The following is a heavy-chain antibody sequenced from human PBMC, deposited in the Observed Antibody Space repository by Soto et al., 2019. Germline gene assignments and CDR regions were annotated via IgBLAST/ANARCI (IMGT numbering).Heavy chain of an antibody. Sequence: QVRLVESGGNVVQPGRSLRLSCATSGFNFNYHGMHWVRQAPGKGLEWVAHLWAGGNYAYYAYSVKGRFTISSDQSTNTLYMQMNSLLAEDTAVYYCTRDAQQLANYGMDVWGQGTTVTVS. CDR1: GFNFNYHG. CDR3: TRDAQQLANYGMDV. CDR2: LWAGGNYA. V-gene: IGHV3-33*01. D-gene: IGHD6-13*01. J-gene: IGHJ6*02.